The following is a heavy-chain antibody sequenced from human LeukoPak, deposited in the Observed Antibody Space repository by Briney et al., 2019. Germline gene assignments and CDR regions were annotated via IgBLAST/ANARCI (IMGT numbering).Heavy chain of an antibody. CDR3: AKLGGHPLHNYYVGV. CDR2: ISGSGAGS. J-gene: IGHJ6*03. Sequence: GGSLRLSRAASGFTFSSYAMSWVRQAPGRGLEWVSVISGSGAGSYYADSVKGRVTVSRDNSKNTVFLQMNSLRAEDTAVYYCAKLGGHPLHNYYVGVWGKGTTVAVSS. D-gene: IGHD3-16*01. CDR1: GFTFSSYA. V-gene: IGHV3-23*01.